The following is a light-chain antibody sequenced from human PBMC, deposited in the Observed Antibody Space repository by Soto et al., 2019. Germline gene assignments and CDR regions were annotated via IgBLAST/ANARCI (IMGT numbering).Light chain of an antibody. Sequence: EIVMTQSPATLSVSPGERATLSCRASQSISASSLAWYRQKPGQAPRILIYGAFNRATGIPDRFSGGGSGTDLNLTITRLEPEDFAVYDCQYYGNSPLTCGQGTKVDIK. J-gene: IGKJ1*01. CDR3: QYYGNSPLT. V-gene: IGKV3-20*01. CDR1: QSISASS. CDR2: GAF.